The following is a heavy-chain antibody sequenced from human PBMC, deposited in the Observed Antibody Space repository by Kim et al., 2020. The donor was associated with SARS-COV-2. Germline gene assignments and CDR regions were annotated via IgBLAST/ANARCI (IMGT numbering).Heavy chain of an antibody. CDR2: ISYDGSNK. CDR1: GFTFSSYA. CDR3: AREGGWSGEYYYYYGMDV. Sequence: GGSLRLSCAASGFTFSSYAMHWVRQAPGKGLEWVAVISYDGSNKYYADSVKGRFTISRDNSKNTLYLQMNSLRAEDTAVYYCAREGGWSGEYYYYYGMDVWGQGTTVTVSS. J-gene: IGHJ6*02. V-gene: IGHV3-30-3*01. D-gene: IGHD3-10*01.